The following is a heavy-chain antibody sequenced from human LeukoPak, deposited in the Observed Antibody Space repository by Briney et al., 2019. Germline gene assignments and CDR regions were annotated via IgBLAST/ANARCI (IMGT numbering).Heavy chain of an antibody. J-gene: IGHJ4*02. D-gene: IGHD2-15*01. CDR1: GFTFSSNS. CDR3: ARNAAFYSYYFDF. V-gene: IGHV3-48*04. Sequence: PGGSLRLSCAASGFTFSSNSMVWVRQPPGKGLEWVSYISGTSSTLYYTDSVKGRFTISRDNAKNSVYLQMNSLRGEDSAVYYCARNAAFYSYYFDFWGQGTLVTVSS. CDR2: ISGTSSTL.